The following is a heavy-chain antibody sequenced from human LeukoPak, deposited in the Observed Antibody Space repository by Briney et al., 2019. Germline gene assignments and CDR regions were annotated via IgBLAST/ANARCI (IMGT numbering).Heavy chain of an antibody. CDR3: ARWAAPRESGGDFWSGPFDY. V-gene: IGHV3-43D*03. CDR2: ISWDGGST. D-gene: IGHD3-3*01. Sequence: PGGSLRLSCAASGFTFDDYAMHWVRQAPGKGLEWVSLISWDGGSTYYADSVKGRFTISRDNSKNTLYLQMNSLRAEDTAVYYCARWAAPRESGGDFWSGPFDYWGQGTLVTVSS. CDR1: GFTFDDYA. J-gene: IGHJ4*02.